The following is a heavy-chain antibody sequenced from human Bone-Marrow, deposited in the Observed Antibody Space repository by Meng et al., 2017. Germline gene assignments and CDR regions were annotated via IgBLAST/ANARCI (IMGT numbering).Heavy chain of an antibody. CDR3: ARDLFPSGSYSNPNAFDI. CDR2: IYYSGST. Sequence: SETLSLTCTVSGGSISSSSYYWGWIRQPPGKGLEWIGSIYYSGSTYYNPSLKSRVTISVDTSKNQFSLKLSSVTAADTAVYYCARDLFPSGSYSNPNAFDIWGQGTMVTVSS. V-gene: IGHV4-39*07. D-gene: IGHD1-26*01. CDR1: GGSISSSSYY. J-gene: IGHJ3*02.